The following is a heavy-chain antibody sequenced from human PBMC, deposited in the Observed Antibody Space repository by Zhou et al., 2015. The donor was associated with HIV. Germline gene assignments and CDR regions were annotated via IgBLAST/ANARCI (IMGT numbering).Heavy chain of an antibody. D-gene: IGHD6-19*01. CDR3: TRDQYSSGWPDY. CDR1: GFTFGDYA. CDR2: IRSKAYGGTT. Sequence: EVQLVESGGGLVKPGRSLRLSCTASGFTFGDYAMSWFRQAPGKGLEWVGFIRSKAYGGTTEYAASVKGRFTISRDDFKSIAYLQMNSLKTEDTAVYYCTRDQYSSGWPDYWGQGTLVTVSS. J-gene: IGHJ4*02. V-gene: IGHV3-49*05.